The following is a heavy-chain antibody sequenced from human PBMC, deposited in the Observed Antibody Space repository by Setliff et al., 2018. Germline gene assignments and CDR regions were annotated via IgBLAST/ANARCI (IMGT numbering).Heavy chain of an antibody. Sequence: SETLSLTCTVPGGSISSYYWRWIRQPSGKGLEWIGRLYTSGSTNYNPSLKSRVTMSVDTSKNQFSLKLSYVTAADTAVYYCARDRRGLSYGRLGYYYYHLDVWGKGTTVTVSS. V-gene: IGHV4-4*07. D-gene: IGHD5-18*01. CDR2: LYTSGST. J-gene: IGHJ6*03. CDR3: ARDRRGLSYGRLGYYYYHLDV. CDR1: GGSISSYY.